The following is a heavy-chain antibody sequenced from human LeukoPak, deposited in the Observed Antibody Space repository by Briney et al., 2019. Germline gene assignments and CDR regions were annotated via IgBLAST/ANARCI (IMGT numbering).Heavy chain of an antibody. CDR1: GGSISSYY. Sequence: PSETLSLTCTVSGGSISSYYWSWLRQPPGKGLEWLGYIYYSGSTNYNPSLKSRVTLPVDPSKNQFSPKLSPLAAEATAVFYCSGLYSGYASDHWGQGTLVTVSS. J-gene: IGHJ5*02. D-gene: IGHD5-12*01. CDR2: IYYSGST. CDR3: SGLYSGYASDH. V-gene: IGHV4-59*12.